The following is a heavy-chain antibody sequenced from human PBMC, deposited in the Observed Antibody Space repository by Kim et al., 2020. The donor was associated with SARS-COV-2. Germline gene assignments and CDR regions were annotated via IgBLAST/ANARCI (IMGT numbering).Heavy chain of an antibody. CDR2: IYYSGSA. V-gene: IGHV4-39*07. J-gene: IGHJ4*02. D-gene: IGHD1-26*01. Sequence: SETLSLTCTVSGGSISSSNYYWGWIRQPPGKGLEWIGSIYYSGSAYYNPSLKSRVTISVDTSNNQLSLKLSSVTAADTAVYYCARDGVWLSVGAPLESWGQGTLVTVSS. CDR1: GGSISSSNYY. CDR3: ARDGVWLSVGAPLES.